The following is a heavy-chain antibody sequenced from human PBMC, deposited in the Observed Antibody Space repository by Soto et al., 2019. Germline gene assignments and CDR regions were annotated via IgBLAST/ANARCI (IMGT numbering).Heavy chain of an antibody. CDR1: GGTFSSYA. Sequence: SVKVSCKASGGTFSSYAISWVRQAPGQGLEWMGGIIPIFGTANYAQKFQGRVTITADESTSTAYMELSSLRSEDTAVYYCASSYDSSGYPSDYWGQGTLVTVSS. V-gene: IGHV1-69*13. D-gene: IGHD3-22*01. CDR2: IIPIFGTA. J-gene: IGHJ4*02. CDR3: ASSYDSSGYPSDY.